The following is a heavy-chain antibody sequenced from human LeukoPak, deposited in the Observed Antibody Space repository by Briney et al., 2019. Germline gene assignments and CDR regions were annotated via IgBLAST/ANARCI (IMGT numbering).Heavy chain of an antibody. V-gene: IGHV6-1*01. J-gene: IGHJ4*02. Sequence: SHTLSLTCAISGDSVSSNSVTWNWIRQSPSRGLEWLGRTYYRSRWYDDFAVSVKSRIIITPDTSKNQFSLHLNSVTPEDTAIYYCARASRPFILRYFDYRGQGILVTVSS. CDR3: ARASRPFILRYFDY. CDR1: GDSVSSNSVT. D-gene: IGHD3-9*01. CDR2: TYYRSRWYD.